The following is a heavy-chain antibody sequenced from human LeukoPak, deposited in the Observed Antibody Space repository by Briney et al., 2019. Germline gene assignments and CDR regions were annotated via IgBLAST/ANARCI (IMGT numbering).Heavy chain of an antibody. D-gene: IGHD4-17*01. CDR3: AKDQIYGDLFRGDY. Sequence: GGSLRLSCAASGFTFSSYGMHWVRQAPGKGLEWVAVISYDGSNKYYADSVKGRFTISRDNSKNTLYLQMNSLRAEDTAVYYRAKDQIYGDLFRGDYWGQGTLVTVSS. CDR2: ISYDGSNK. J-gene: IGHJ4*02. CDR1: GFTFSSYG. V-gene: IGHV3-30*18.